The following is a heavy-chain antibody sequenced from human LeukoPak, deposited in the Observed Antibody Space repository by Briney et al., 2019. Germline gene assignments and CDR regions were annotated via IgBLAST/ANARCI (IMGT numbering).Heavy chain of an antibody. J-gene: IGHJ4*02. D-gene: IGHD1-26*01. CDR3: ATYLVGSAHGPDS. CDR2: LIPILGTA. V-gene: IGHV1-69*04. CDR1: GGTFSNYA. Sequence: ASVKVSCKPSGGTFSNYAVNWVRQAPGQGLEWMGRLIPILGTANYAQKFLGRVTVTADKSTSTAFMELHSLRSEDTALYYCATYLVGSAHGPDSWGQGTLVAVSS.